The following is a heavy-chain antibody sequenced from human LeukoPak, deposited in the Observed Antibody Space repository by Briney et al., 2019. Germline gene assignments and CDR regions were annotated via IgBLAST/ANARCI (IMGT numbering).Heavy chain of an antibody. D-gene: IGHD3-22*01. CDR2: ISSSGSTI. J-gene: IGHJ4*02. V-gene: IGHV3-11*01. Sequence: PGGSLRLSRAASGFTFSDYYMSWIRQAPGKGLEWVSYISSSGSTIYYADSVKGRFTISRDNAKNSLYLQMNSLRAEDTAVYYCARGSYDSSGYYYATAYYFDYWGQGTLVTVSS. CDR3: ARGSYDSSGYYYATAYYFDY. CDR1: GFTFSDYY.